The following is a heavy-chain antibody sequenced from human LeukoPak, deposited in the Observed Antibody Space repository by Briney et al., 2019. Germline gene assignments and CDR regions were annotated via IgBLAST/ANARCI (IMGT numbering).Heavy chain of an antibody. CDR3: ARECSSTSCYTAFDY. V-gene: IGHV4-38-2*02. Sequence: SETLSLTCTVSGYSISSGYYWGWIRQPPGKGLEWIGSIYHSGSTYYNPSLKSRVTISVDTSKNQFSLKLSSVTAADTAVYYCARECSSTSCYTAFDYWGQGTLVTVSS. D-gene: IGHD2-2*02. J-gene: IGHJ4*02. CDR1: GYSISSGYY. CDR2: IYHSGST.